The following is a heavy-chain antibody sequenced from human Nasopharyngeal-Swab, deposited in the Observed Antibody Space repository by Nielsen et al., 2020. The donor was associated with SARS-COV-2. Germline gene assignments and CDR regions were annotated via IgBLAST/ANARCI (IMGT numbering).Heavy chain of an antibody. Sequence: WIRQPPGKGLEWIGEINHSGSTNYNPSLKSRVTISVDTSKNQFSLKLSPVTAADTAVYYCARGQGPRHYYDSSGYYYDVLGRGYYFDYWGQGTLVTV. J-gene: IGHJ4*02. V-gene: IGHV4-34*01. D-gene: IGHD3-22*01. CDR2: INHSGST. CDR3: ARGQGPRHYYDSSGYYYDVLGRGYYFDY.